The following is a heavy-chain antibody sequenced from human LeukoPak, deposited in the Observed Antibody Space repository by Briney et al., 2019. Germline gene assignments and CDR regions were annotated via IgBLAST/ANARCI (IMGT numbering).Heavy chain of an antibody. Sequence: ASVKVSCKASGYTFTGYYMHWVRQAPGQGLEWMGRINPNSGGTNYAQKFQGRVTMTRDTFISTAYMELSRLRSDDTAVYYCASQYYYDSSGYYYPYWGQGTLVTVSS. CDR3: ASQYYYDSSGYYYPY. CDR2: INPNSGGT. D-gene: IGHD3-22*01. CDR1: GYTFTGYY. J-gene: IGHJ4*02. V-gene: IGHV1-2*06.